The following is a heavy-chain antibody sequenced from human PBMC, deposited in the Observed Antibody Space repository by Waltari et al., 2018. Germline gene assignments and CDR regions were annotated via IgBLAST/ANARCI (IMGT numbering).Heavy chain of an antibody. V-gene: IGHV1-69*12. CDR2: IIPSFGAG. CDR1: GGTFSSYA. Sequence: QVQLVQSGAEVKKPGSSVKVSCKASGGTFSSYALSWGRQAPGQGLEWMGGIIPSFGAGNYAQKFQGRVTITADEPTSTAYMELSSLRPEDTAVYYCARQRDSGSYYAADAFDIWGQGTMVTVSS. J-gene: IGHJ3*02. D-gene: IGHD1-26*01. CDR3: ARQRDSGSYYAADAFDI.